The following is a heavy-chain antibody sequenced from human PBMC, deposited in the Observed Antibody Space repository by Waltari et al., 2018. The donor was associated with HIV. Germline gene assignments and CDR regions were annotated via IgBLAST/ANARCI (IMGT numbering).Heavy chain of an antibody. D-gene: IGHD6-19*01. CDR1: GFTFSSYA. J-gene: IGHJ4*02. CDR3: ANYFSDWYVDY. CDR2: IGGSGGST. V-gene: IGHV3-23*01. Sequence: EVRLLESGGDLVQPGGSLRLSCAASGFTFSSYAMSWVRQAPGKGLEWVSAIGGSGGSTYYADSLKGRFTISRDNSKNTLYLQMNSLRAEDTAVYYCANYFSDWYVDYWGQGTLVTVSS.